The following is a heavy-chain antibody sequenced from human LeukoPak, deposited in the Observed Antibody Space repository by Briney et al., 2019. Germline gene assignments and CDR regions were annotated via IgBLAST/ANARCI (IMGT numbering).Heavy chain of an antibody. CDR1: GYTFTGYY. D-gene: IGHD3-16*01. CDR2: INPNHGDT. Sequence: ASVKVSCKASGYTFTGYYMHWVRQAPGQGLEWMGWINPNHGDTNYARTFQDRVSMTRDTATNTPYMHLSSLRAEDTAVYYCSRGRGLGGANYYMDVWGKGTTVTVSS. CDR3: SRGRGLGGANYYMDV. V-gene: IGHV1-2*02. J-gene: IGHJ6*03.